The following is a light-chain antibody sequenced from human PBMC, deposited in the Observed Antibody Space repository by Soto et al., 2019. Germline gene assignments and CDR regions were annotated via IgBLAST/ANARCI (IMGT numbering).Light chain of an antibody. CDR2: ATS. CDR1: QNIGKF. Sequence: DIQMTQSPSSLSASVGDRVTITCRPSQNIGKFLNWYQQRPGKAPTALIHATSTLQSGVSSRFSGSGSDTDFTLTITSLRPEDIATYFCQQNFSSPLTFGGGTKVEL. V-gene: IGKV1-39*01. J-gene: IGKJ4*01. CDR3: QQNFSSPLT.